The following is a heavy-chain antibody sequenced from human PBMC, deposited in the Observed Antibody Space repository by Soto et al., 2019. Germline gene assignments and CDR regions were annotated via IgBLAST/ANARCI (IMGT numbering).Heavy chain of an antibody. CDR1: GFTFSIYA. D-gene: IGHD6-13*01. CDR2: ISGSGGST. V-gene: IGHV3-23*01. Sequence: EVPLLESGGNLIQPGGSLRLSCAASGFTFSIYAMSWVRQAPGKGLEWVSAISGSGGSTYYADSVKGRFTISRDNSKNTLYLQMNSLRAEDTAVYYCAKGIAVAAVIGFDPWGQGTLVTVSS. CDR3: AKGIAVAAVIGFDP. J-gene: IGHJ5*02.